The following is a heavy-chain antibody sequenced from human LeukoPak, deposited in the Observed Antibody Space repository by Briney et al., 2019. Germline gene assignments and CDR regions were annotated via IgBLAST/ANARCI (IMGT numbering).Heavy chain of an antibody. CDR1: GCTGSNNY. CDR2: MYSRGDT. D-gene: IGHD6-13*01. CDR3: ARDAPQVPAAGVLAS. Sequence: PGGSLRLSWAASGCTGSNNYRSWVRHAPGKGLKSVLVMYSRGDTYYATSVKGRFTFSRDISKNTLYLQMDGLRNEDTAMYYCARDAPQVPAAGVLASWGQGSLVIVSS. J-gene: IGHJ5*02. V-gene: IGHV3-53*01.